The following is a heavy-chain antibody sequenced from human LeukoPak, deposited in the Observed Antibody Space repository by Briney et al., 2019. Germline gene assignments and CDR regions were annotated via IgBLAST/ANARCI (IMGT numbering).Heavy chain of an antibody. CDR3: ARDREPQTGTSPWFDP. CDR2: IIPIFGTA. V-gene: IGHV1-69*05. D-gene: IGHD1-7*01. CDR1: GGTFSSYA. J-gene: IGHJ5*02. Sequence: SMKVSCKVSGGTFSSYAISWVRQAPGQGLEWMGGIIPIFGTANYAQKFQGRVTITTDESTSTAYMELSSLRSEDTAVYYCARDREPQTGTSPWFDPWGQGTLVTVSS.